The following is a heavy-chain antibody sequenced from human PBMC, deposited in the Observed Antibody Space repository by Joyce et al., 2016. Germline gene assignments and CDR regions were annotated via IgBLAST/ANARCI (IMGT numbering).Heavy chain of an antibody. Sequence: QVLLVQSGAAVKRPGSSLRVSCKSSGGDFSNYTVNWVRQAPGQRLEWMGGIIPFVGAAKYAEDFQCRGTLTADQSTRTAYLELSSLTAADTAVYYCARGGTSSDHYFFYTLDVWGPGTTVIVSS. D-gene: IGHD1-14*01. CDR2: IIPFVGAA. CDR1: GGDFSNYT. V-gene: IGHV1-69*12. J-gene: IGHJ6*02. CDR3: ARGGTSSDHYFFYTLDV.